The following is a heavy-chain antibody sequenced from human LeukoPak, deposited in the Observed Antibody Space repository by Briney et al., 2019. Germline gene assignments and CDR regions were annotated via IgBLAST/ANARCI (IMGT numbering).Heavy chain of an antibody. Sequence: GGSLRLSCAASGFSFSNYGMHWVRQAPGKGLECVAFIGHDGREINYADSVKGRCSISRDNAKNSLYLQMNNLRVEDTAVYYCSYYDSSGHNPWGQGTLVTVSS. V-gene: IGHV3-30*02. CDR2: IGHDGREI. J-gene: IGHJ4*02. D-gene: IGHD3-22*01. CDR3: SYYDSSGHNP. CDR1: GFSFSNYG.